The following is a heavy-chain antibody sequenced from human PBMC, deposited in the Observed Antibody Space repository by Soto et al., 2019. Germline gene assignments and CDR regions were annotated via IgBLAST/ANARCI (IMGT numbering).Heavy chain of an antibody. Sequence: SQTLSLTCVISGDSVSSNSAAWNWIRQSPSRGLEWLGRTYYRSKWYNDYAVSVKSRITINPDTSKNQFSLQLNSVTPEDTAVYYCARDPPNMLWAVAATLDDWGQGTLVTVSS. CDR2: TYYRSKWYN. CDR3: ARDPPNMLWAVAATLDD. CDR1: GDSVSSNSAA. V-gene: IGHV6-1*01. J-gene: IGHJ4*02. D-gene: IGHD6-19*01.